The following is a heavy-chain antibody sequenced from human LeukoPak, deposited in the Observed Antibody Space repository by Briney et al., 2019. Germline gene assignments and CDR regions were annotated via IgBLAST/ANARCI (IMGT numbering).Heavy chain of an antibody. CDR2: IYGGGSTTYNPSP. CDR3: ARDLGWGSPVAY. CDR1: GGSISSYF. J-gene: IGHJ4*02. V-gene: IGHV4-4*07. D-gene: IGHD3-16*01. Sequence: SETLSLTCIVSGGSISSYFWNWIRQPAGKGLEWIGKIYGGGSTTYNPSPNYNPSLKSRVTMSMDTSNNEFSLSLTSVTAAGTAVYYCARDLGWGSPVAYWGQGILVTVSS.